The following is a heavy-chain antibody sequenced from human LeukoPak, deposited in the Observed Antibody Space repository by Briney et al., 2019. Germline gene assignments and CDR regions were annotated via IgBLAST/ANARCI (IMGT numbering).Heavy chain of an antibody. Sequence: PRGSLRLSRAPSGYTFSSYSMNWVRHAPGEGREWVSSMISSSSHIFYADSVKGRFTISRDNAKSALYLKTHSLRAEDTAVYYCARAKYSSASGITGYWGQGTLVTVSS. CDR1: GYTFSSYS. D-gene: IGHD6-6*01. J-gene: IGHJ4*02. V-gene: IGHV3-21*01. CDR3: ARAKYSSASGITGY. CDR2: MISSSSHI.